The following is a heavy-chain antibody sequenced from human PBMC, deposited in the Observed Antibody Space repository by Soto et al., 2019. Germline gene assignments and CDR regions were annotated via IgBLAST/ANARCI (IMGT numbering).Heavy chain of an antibody. CDR3: ASSYYDILTGRYHHYGMDV. CDR1: GYTFTSYG. J-gene: IGHJ6*02. Sequence: QVQLVQSGAEVKKPGASVKVSCKASGYTFTSYGISWVRQAPGQGLEWMGWISASNGNTNYAQKLQGRVTMTTDTPTSTAYMELRSLRSDVTAVYYCASSYYDILTGRYHHYGMDVWGQGTTVTVSS. D-gene: IGHD3-9*01. CDR2: ISASNGNT. V-gene: IGHV1-18*01.